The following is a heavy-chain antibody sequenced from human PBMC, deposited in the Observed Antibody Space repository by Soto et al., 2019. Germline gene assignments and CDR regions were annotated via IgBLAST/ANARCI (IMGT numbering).Heavy chain of an antibody. CDR2: INYVGSA. CDR1: GGSITNNNYY. D-gene: IGHD5-18*01. Sequence: QVQLQESGPGLVKPSQTLSLTCTVSGGSITNNNYYWSWIRQHPGKGLEWIGYINYVGSAYSNPSLKSRLTLSVDTSKNQFFLKVTSVTAADTAVFYCARVLRSYGRSFMFDSWGQGTLVTVSS. CDR3: ARVLRSYGRSFMFDS. J-gene: IGHJ4*02. V-gene: IGHV4-31*03.